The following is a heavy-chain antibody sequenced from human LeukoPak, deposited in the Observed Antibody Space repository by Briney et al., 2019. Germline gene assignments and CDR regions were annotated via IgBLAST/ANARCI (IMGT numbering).Heavy chain of an antibody. CDR3: ARDSLRAAPYTDH. Sequence: ASVKVSCKASGYTFTSYGISWVRQAPGQGLEWMGWISDYSGNPNYAQKFQGRVTMTADTFTSTAYMELRSLRSDDTAVYFCARDSLRAAPYTDHWGQGTLVTVSS. J-gene: IGHJ4*02. CDR1: GYTFTSYG. V-gene: IGHV1-18*01. D-gene: IGHD3-3*01. CDR2: ISDYSGNP.